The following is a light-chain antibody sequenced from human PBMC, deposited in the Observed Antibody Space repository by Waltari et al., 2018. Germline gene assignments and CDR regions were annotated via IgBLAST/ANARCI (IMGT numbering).Light chain of an antibody. CDR3: SSDTSGSTFVL. Sequence: QSALTQPPSVSGSPGQSVTISCTRSGSDFNTFNGFSWYQQSPGTAPKLIIYADTRRPSGIPGRFSGSRSGTTASLTISGLRADDEADYHCSSDTSGSTFVLFGGGTKLTVL. CDR1: GSDFNTFNG. J-gene: IGLJ3*02. V-gene: IGLV2-18*02. CDR2: ADT.